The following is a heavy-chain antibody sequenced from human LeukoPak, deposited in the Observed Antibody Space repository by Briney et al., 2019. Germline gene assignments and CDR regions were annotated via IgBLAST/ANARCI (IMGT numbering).Heavy chain of an antibody. CDR2: IYTSGST. D-gene: IGHD3-22*01. CDR1: GGSISGYY. Sequence: SETLSLTCTVSGGSISGYYWSWIRQPAGKGLEWIGRIYTSGSTNYNPSLKSRVTMSVDTSKNQFSLKLSSVTAADTAVYYCARVKRATMIVDAFDIWGQGTMVTVSS. J-gene: IGHJ3*02. V-gene: IGHV4-4*07. CDR3: ARVKRATMIVDAFDI.